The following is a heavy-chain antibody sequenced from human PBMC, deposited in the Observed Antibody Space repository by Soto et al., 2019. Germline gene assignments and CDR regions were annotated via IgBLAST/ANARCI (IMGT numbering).Heavy chain of an antibody. V-gene: IGHV3-72*01. CDR2: IRKKSKSYTT. J-gene: IGHJ3*02. Sequence: AGALPLSCTDSGVTISDHFIDWIRQAQAQGLGWVGRIRKKSKSYTTQYAASVKSRFTISRDDSQKSLYLQMHNLGTGDTALYYCGRVNYYDSCVSSLDAFDIWGQGTMVTVSS. D-gene: IGHD3-22*01. CDR3: GRVNYYDSCVSSLDAFDI. CDR1: GVTISDHF.